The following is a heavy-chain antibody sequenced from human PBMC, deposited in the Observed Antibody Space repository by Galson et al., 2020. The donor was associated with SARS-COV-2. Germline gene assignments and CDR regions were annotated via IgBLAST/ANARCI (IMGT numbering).Heavy chain of an antibody. Sequence: TGGSLRLSCAASGFTFSNYAISWVRQAPGKGLEWVSTISGSGGTTFYADSVKGRFTISRDYSKNTLYLQMDSLRAEDTAVYYCAKTGGSFYDSSGFYVFDYWGQGTLVTVYS. CDR2: ISGSGGTT. J-gene: IGHJ4*02. V-gene: IGHV3-23*01. CDR3: AKTGGSFYDSSGFYVFDY. D-gene: IGHD3-22*01. CDR1: GFTFSNYA.